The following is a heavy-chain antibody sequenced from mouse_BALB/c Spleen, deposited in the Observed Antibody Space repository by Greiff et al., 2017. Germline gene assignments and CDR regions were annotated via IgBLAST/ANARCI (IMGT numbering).Heavy chain of an antibody. D-gene: IGHD1-1*01. CDR2: INPSTGYT. J-gene: IGHJ1*01. CDR3: ARDGSSHWYFDV. Sequence: VKLMESGAELAKPGASVKMSCKASGYTFTSYWMHWVKQRPGQGLEWIGYINPSTGYTEYNQKFKDKATLTADKSSSTAYMQLSSLTSEDSAVYYCARDGSSHWYFDVWGAGTTVTVSS. V-gene: IGHV1-7*01. CDR1: GYTFTSYW.